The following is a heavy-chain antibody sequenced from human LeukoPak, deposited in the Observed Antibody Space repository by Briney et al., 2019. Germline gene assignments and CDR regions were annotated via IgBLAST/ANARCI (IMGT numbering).Heavy chain of an antibody. CDR1: GFTFNSYP. D-gene: IGHD5-12*01. Sequence: PGGSLRLSCSASGFTFNSYPVHWVRQAPGKGLEYVSGISRNGGSTYYADSVKGRFTISRDNSKNTLYLQMSSLRAEDTAVYYCVKESGCMVAPNSAFDIWGQGTMVTVSS. CDR2: ISRNGGST. J-gene: IGHJ3*02. V-gene: IGHV3-64D*06. CDR3: VKESGCMVAPNSAFDI.